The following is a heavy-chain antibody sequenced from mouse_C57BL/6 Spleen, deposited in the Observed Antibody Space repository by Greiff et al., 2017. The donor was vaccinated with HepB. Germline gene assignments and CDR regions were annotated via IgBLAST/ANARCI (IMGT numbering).Heavy chain of an antibody. CDR1: GYTFTDYN. J-gene: IGHJ4*01. V-gene: IGHV1-18*01. CDR2: INPNNGGT. CDR3: ARIGYDYGSSYDAMDY. D-gene: IGHD1-1*01. Sequence: VQLQQSGPELVKPGASVKIPCKASGYTFTDYNMDWVKQSHGKSLEWIGDINPNNGGTIYNQKFKGKATLTVDKSSSTAYMELRSLTSEDTAVYYCARIGYDYGSSYDAMDYWGQGTSVTVSS.